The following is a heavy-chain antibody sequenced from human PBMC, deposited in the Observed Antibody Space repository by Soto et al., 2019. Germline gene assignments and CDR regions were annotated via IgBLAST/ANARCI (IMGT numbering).Heavy chain of an antibody. V-gene: IGHV4-34*01. CDR3: ARGLSEGYSYGYGSSLNWFDP. CDR1: GGSFSGYY. D-gene: IGHD5-18*01. Sequence: SETLSLTCAVYGGSFSGYYWSWIRQPPGKGLEWIGEINHSGSTNYNPSLKSRVTISVDTSKNQFSLKLSSVTAADTAVYYCARGLSEGYSYGYGSSLNWFDPWGQGTLVTVSS. J-gene: IGHJ5*02. CDR2: INHSGST.